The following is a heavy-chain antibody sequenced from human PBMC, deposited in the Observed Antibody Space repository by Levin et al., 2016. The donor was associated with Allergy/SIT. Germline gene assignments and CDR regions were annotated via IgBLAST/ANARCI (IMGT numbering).Heavy chain of an antibody. CDR2: IYYSGST. CDR3: ARHGYYYYYMDV. V-gene: IGHV4-39*01. CDR1: GGSISSSSYY. Sequence: GSLRLSCTVSGGSISSSSYYWGWIRQPPGKGLEWIGSIYYSGSTYYNPSLKSRVTISVDTSKSQFSLKLSSVTAADTAVYYCARHGYYYYYMDVWGKGTTVTVSS. J-gene: IGHJ6*03.